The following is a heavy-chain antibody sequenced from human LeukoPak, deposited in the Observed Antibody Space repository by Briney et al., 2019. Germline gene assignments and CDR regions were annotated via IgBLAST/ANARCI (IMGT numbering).Heavy chain of an antibody. Sequence: GGSLRLSCAASGFTFSDSGMHWVRQASGKGLEWVGRIRSKANSYATAYAASVKGRFTISRDDSKNTAYLQMNSLKTEDTAVYYCTRYGDYPFDYWGQGTLVTVSS. V-gene: IGHV3-73*01. CDR2: IRSKANSYAT. CDR3: TRYGDYPFDY. D-gene: IGHD2-21*01. CDR1: GFTFSDSG. J-gene: IGHJ4*02.